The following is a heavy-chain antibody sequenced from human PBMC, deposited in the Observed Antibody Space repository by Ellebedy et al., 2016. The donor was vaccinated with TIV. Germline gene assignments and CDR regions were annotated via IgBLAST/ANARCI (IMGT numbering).Heavy chain of an antibody. J-gene: IGHJ4*02. Sequence: GGSLRLXXAASGFTFSSYAMSWVRQAPGKGLEWVSAISGSGGSTYYDDSVEGRFTISRDNYKNTLYLQMNSLRAEDTAVYYCAKRNGGIAAFEGGYWGQGTLVTVSS. V-gene: IGHV3-23*01. CDR1: GFTFSSYA. D-gene: IGHD6-25*01. CDR3: AKRNGGIAAFEGGY. CDR2: ISGSGGST.